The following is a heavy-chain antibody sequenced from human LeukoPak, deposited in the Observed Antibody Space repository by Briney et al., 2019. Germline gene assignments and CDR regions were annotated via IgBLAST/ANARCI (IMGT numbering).Heavy chain of an antibody. CDR3: TRDCSGGSCWGDAFDI. J-gene: IGHJ3*02. D-gene: IGHD2-15*01. CDR2: IRSKAYGGTT. CDR1: GFTFGDYA. V-gene: IGHV3-49*04. Sequence: GGSLRLSCIASGFTFGDYAMSWVRQAPGKGLEWVGFIRSKAYGGTTEYAASVKSRFSISRDDTKSIAYLQMNSLRTEDTAVFYCTRDCSGGSCWGDAFDIWGQGTMVTVSS.